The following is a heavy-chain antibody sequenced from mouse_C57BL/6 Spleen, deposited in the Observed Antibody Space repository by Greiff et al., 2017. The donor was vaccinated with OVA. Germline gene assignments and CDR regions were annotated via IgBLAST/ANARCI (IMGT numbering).Heavy chain of an antibody. CDR1: GYTFTSYW. CDR2: IYPSDSET. Sequence: VQLQQPGAELVRPGSSVKLSCKASGYTFTSYWMHWVKQRPIQGLEWIGNIYPSDSETHYNQKFKDKATLTVDKSSSTAYMQLSSLTSEDSAVYYCARYGSSYRGYAMDDWGQGTSVTVSS. CDR3: ARYGSSYRGYAMDD. J-gene: IGHJ4*01. D-gene: IGHD1-1*01. V-gene: IGHV1-52*01.